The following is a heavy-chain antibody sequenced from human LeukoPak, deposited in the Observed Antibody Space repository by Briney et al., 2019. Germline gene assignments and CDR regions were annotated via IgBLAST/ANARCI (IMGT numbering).Heavy chain of an antibody. V-gene: IGHV3-23*01. CDR1: GFTFNSYA. CDR2: VSGRGDST. D-gene: IGHD3-10*01. Sequence: GGSLRLSCAASGFTFNSYAMSWVRQAPGKGREWVSGVSGRGDSTYYADSVKGRVTISRDKSKNTLYLQMNSLRSDETARYDCAKGDAYSSGSYFEDWGQGALVTVSS. CDR3: AKGDAYSSGSYFED. J-gene: IGHJ4*02.